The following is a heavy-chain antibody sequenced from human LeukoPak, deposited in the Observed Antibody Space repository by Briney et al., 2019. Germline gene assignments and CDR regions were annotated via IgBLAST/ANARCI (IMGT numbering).Heavy chain of an antibody. D-gene: IGHD5-12*01. CDR3: AKKGRGYSGYDKGGFDY. Sequence: SETLSLTCTVSGGSISSSSYYWGWIRQPPGKGLEWIGSIYYSGSTYYNPSLKSRVTISVDTSKNQFSLKLSSVTAADTAVYYCAKKGRGYSGYDKGGFDYWGQGTLVTVSS. J-gene: IGHJ4*02. CDR1: GGSISSSSYY. V-gene: IGHV4-39*01. CDR2: IYYSGST.